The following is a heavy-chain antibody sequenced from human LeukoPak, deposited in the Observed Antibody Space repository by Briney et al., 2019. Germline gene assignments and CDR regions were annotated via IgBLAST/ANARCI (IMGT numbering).Heavy chain of an antibody. CDR3: AGDTVAGSGISIVGWFDP. CDR1: GGTFSSYA. J-gene: IGHJ5*02. V-gene: IGHV1-69*13. CDR2: IIPIFGTA. D-gene: IGHD3-10*01. Sequence: ASVKVSCKASGGTFSSYAISWVRQAPGQGLEWMGGIIPIFGTANYAQKFQGRVTITADESTSTAYMELSSLRSEDTAVYYCAGDTVAGSGISIVGWFDPWGQGTLVTVSS.